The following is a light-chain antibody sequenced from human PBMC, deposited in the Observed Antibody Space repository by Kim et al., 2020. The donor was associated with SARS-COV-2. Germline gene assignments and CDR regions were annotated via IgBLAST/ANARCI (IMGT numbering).Light chain of an antibody. J-gene: IGKJ4*01. CDR1: QDIRTS. CDR2: DAS. V-gene: IGKV1-27*01. CDR3: QKYDNFPLT. Sequence: ASVGDGVINTCRASQDIRTSLGWYQQRPGEVPRLLIYDASTLHSGVPSRFSGSGAGTDFTLVISGLQPEDAATYYCQKYDNFPLTFGGGTKVDIK.